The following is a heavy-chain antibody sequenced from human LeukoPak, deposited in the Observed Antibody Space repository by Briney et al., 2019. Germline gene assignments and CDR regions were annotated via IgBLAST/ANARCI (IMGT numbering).Heavy chain of an antibody. CDR1: GFTFSSYG. J-gene: IGHJ4*02. D-gene: IGHD3-10*01. CDR3: AKGGRNSGSYYRGIDY. Sequence: GGSLRLSCAASGFTFSSYGMHWVRQAPGKGLEWVAFILYDGSNKYYADSVKGRFTISRDNSKNTLYLQMNSLRAEDTAVYYCAKGGRNSGSYYRGIDYWGQGTLVTVSS. CDR2: ILYDGSNK. V-gene: IGHV3-30*02.